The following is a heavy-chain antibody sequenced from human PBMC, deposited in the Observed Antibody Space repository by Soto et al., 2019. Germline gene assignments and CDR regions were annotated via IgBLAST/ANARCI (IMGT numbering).Heavy chain of an antibody. CDR2: ISYDGSNK. D-gene: IGHD6-13*01. J-gene: IGHJ6*01. Sequence: LKLSCAGSGFSFSRYAMHWLRQAPVEGLEWVAIISYDGSNKFYADSVKGRFTISRDNSKNTLYLQMNRLRTEDTAVYYFARTDLSSSPGDYYYGMDVWGQGTTVTVSS. V-gene: IGHV3-30-3*01. CDR1: GFSFSRYA. CDR3: ARTDLSSSPGDYYYGMDV.